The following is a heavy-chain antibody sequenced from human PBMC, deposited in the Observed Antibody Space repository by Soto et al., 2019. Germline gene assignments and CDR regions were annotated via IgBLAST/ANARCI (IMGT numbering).Heavy chain of an antibody. J-gene: IGHJ4*02. Sequence: SETLSLTCTVSGGSISSGAYYWSWIRQHPGEGLEWIGFIFHSGSTYYNPSLKSRVTISVDTSKNQFSLRLSSVTAADTAVYYCASRDGYNSFDYWGQGTLVTVSS. D-gene: IGHD5-12*01. CDR3: ASRDGYNSFDY. CDR2: IFHSGST. CDR1: GGSISSGAYY. V-gene: IGHV4-31*03.